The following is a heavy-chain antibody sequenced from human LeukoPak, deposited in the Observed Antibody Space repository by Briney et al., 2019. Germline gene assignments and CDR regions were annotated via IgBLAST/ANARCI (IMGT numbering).Heavy chain of an antibody. V-gene: IGHV3-23*01. CDR2: ISASGVST. CDR3: ARMGDFDWLLSPHDAFDI. CDR1: GFTFSTYA. J-gene: IGHJ3*02. D-gene: IGHD3-9*01. Sequence: GGSLRLSCAASGFTFSTYAMSWVRQAPGKGLEWVSAISASGVSTFYADSVKGRFTVSRDNSKNTLYLQMSSLRAEDTAVYYCARMGDFDWLLSPHDAFDIWGQGTMVTVSS.